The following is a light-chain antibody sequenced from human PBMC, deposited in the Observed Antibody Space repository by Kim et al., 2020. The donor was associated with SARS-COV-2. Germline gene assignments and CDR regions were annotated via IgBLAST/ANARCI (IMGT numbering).Light chain of an antibody. CDR1: QTVSSDS. CDR3: QQFDTSPYS. CDR2: AAS. Sequence: ESVLTQSPGTLSLSPGERATLSCRASQTVSSDSLAWYQQKPGQAPRLLIYAASTRATGVPDRFSGSGSGTDFTLTITRLEPEDFAMYYCQQFDTSPYSFGQGTKVDIK. J-gene: IGKJ2*03. V-gene: IGKV3-20*01.